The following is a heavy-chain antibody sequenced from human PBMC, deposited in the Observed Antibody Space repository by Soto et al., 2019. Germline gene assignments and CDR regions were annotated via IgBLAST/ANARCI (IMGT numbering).Heavy chain of an antibody. D-gene: IGHD5-18*01. J-gene: IGHJ4*02. CDR1: GFNFNNYW. V-gene: IGHV3-74*01. Sequence: EVQLVESGGGLVQPGGSLRLSCAASGFNFNNYWMHWVRQAPGKGLVWVSRINGDGIYTNYADSVKGRFTISRDNAEITVYLQMNGLRVDDTAVYFCARESWGYSFVYWGQGTLVTVSS. CDR2: INGDGIYT. CDR3: ARESWGYSFVY.